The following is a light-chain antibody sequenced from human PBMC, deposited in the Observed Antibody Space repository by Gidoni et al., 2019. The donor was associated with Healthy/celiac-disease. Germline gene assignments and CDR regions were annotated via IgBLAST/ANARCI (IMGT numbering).Light chain of an antibody. V-gene: IGKV3-20*01. CDR2: GAS. Sequence: EIVLTQSPGTLSLSPGESATLSCMASQSVSSSYLAWYQQKPGQAPRLLIYGASSMATGIPDRFSGSGSGTDFTLTISRLEPEDFAVYYCQQYGSSPYTFGQGTKLEIK. CDR1: QSVSSSY. J-gene: IGKJ2*01. CDR3: QQYGSSPYT.